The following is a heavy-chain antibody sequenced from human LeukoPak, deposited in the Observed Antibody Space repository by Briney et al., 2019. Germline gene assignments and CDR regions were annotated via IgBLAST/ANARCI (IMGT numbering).Heavy chain of an antibody. J-gene: IGHJ5*02. CDR2: ISSSSSYI. D-gene: IGHD4-17*01. CDR3: ARVMTTVTNGWFDP. Sequence: GGSLRLSCAASGLTFSSYSMNWVRQAPGKGLEWVSSISSSSSYIYYADSVKGRFTISRDNAKNSLYLQMNSLRAEDTAVYYCARVMTTVTNGWFDPWGQGTLVTVSS. V-gene: IGHV3-21*01. CDR1: GLTFSSYS.